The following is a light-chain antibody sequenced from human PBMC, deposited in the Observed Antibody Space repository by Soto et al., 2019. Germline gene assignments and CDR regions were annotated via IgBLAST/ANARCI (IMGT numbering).Light chain of an antibody. V-gene: IGLV7-46*01. Sequence: QAVVTQESSLTVSPGGTVTLTCGSSTGAVTSTHYPYWIQQKPGQVPRTLIYDTNHKHSWTPARFSGFLLGDKAALSLSGAMAEDDGDYYCLLSYSGEVVFGGGTKVTVL. J-gene: IGLJ2*01. CDR1: TGAVTSTHY. CDR2: DTN. CDR3: LLSYSGEVV.